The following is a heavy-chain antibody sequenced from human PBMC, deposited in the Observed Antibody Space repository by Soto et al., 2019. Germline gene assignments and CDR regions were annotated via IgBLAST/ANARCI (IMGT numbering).Heavy chain of an antibody. J-gene: IGHJ4*02. Sequence: SETLSLTCTVSGGSISSYYWSWIRQPPGKGLEWIGYIYYSGSTNYNPSLKSRVTISVDTSKNQFSLKLSSVTAADTAAYYCARVRWEDYDFWSGYFTKGIFDYWGQGTLVTVSS. CDR1: GGSISSYY. D-gene: IGHD3-3*01. CDR3: ARVRWEDYDFWSGYFTKGIFDY. CDR2: IYYSGST. V-gene: IGHV4-59*01.